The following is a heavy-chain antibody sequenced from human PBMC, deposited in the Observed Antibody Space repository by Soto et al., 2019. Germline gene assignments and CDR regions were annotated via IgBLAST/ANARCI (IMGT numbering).Heavy chain of an antibody. CDR2: INAGNGNT. J-gene: IGHJ4*02. V-gene: IGHV1-3*01. CDR1: GYTITDYY. D-gene: IGHD2-21*02. Sequence: GASVKVCCKASGYTITDYYIYWVRQAPGQRLEWMGWINAGNGNTKYSQKFQGRVTITRDTSASTAYMELSSLRSEDTAVYYCARSIVVVTALDYWGQGTLVTVSS. CDR3: ARSIVVVTALDY.